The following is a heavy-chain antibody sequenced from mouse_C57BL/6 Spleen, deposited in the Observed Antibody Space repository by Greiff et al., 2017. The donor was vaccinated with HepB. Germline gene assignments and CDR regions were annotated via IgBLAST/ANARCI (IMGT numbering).Heavy chain of an antibody. CDR2: ISYDGSN. V-gene: IGHV3-6*01. Sequence: EVHLVESGPGLVKPSQSLSLTCSVTGYSITSGYYWNWIRQFPGNKLEWMGYISYDGSNNYNPSLKNRISITRDTSKNQFFLKLNSVTTEDTATYYCAYGSSWYFDVWGTGTTVTVSS. J-gene: IGHJ1*03. CDR3: AYGSSWYFDV. CDR1: GYSITSGYY. D-gene: IGHD1-1*01.